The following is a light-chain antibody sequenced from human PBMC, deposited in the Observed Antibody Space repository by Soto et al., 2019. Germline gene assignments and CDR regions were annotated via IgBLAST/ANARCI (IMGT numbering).Light chain of an antibody. J-gene: IGLJ3*02. V-gene: IGLV1-44*01. CDR2: NNA. CDR1: SSNIGSNT. Sequence: QSVLTQAPSASGTPGQRVTISCSGSSSNIGSNTVNWYQQLPGTAPKLLIYNNAQRPSGVPDRFSGSKSGTSASLAIGGLQSEDEADYYCAVWDDCLNGWVFGGGTKLTVL. CDR3: AVWDDCLNGWV.